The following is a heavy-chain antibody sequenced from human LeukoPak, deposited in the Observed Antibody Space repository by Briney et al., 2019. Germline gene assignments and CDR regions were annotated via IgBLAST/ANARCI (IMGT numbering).Heavy chain of an antibody. Sequence: PSETLSLTCTVSGGSISSGGYYWTWIRQPPGQGLEWIGYIHHSGNIYYNPSLNTRVTISLDRSKNQLSLRLSSVTAADTAVYYCARGALSFLSGSNWFDPWGQGTLVTVSS. CDR3: ARGALSFLSGSNWFDP. V-gene: IGHV4-30-2*01. D-gene: IGHD2-15*01. J-gene: IGHJ5*02. CDR2: IHHSGNI. CDR1: GGSISSGGYY.